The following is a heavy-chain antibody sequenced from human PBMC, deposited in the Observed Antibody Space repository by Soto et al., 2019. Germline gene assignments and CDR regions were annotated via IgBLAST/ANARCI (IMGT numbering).Heavy chain of an antibody. Sequence: PGGSLRLSCAASGFTFSSYPLSWVRQAPGKGLEWVSAISGSGGSTYYADSVKGRFTISRDNSKNTLYLQMNSLRAEDTAVYYCAKFERSTGAFDIWGQGTMVTVSS. CDR2: ISGSGGST. V-gene: IGHV3-23*01. CDR3: AKFERSTGAFDI. D-gene: IGHD2-15*01. CDR1: GFTFSSYP. J-gene: IGHJ3*02.